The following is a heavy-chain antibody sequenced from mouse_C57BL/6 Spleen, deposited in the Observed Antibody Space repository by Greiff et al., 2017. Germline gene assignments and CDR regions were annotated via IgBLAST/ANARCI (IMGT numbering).Heavy chain of an antibody. J-gene: IGHJ3*01. CDR3: ARDYDYEEAWFAD. CDR2: IWRGGST. CDR1: GFSLTRYG. Sequence: VQLMQSGPGLVQPSQSLSITCTVSGFSLTRYGVHWVRQSPGKGLEWLGVIWRGGSTDYNAAFISRLSISKDNSKSQVFFKMNSLQADDTAIYYCARDYDYEEAWFADWGQGTLVTVSA. D-gene: IGHD2-4*01. V-gene: IGHV2-2*01.